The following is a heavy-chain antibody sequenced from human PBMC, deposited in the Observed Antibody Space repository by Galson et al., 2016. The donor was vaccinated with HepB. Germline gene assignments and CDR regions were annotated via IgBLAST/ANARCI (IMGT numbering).Heavy chain of an antibody. CDR2: MDHSGRS. D-gene: IGHD2-15*01. V-gene: IGHV4-34*01. J-gene: IGHJ3*02. Sequence: SETLSLTCAVHGGSFRGFYWTWIRQSPGKGLEWIGEMDHSGRSNYNPSLKSRVTITVETSKNQFSLKMNSVTAADTALYYCVQGPRNVDVGVAATPIQIDAFDIWAQGTMVIVSS. CDR1: GGSFRGFY. CDR3: VQGPRNVDVGVAATPIQIDAFDI.